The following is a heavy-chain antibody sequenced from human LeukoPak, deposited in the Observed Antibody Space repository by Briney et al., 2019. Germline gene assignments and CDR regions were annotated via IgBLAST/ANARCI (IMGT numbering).Heavy chain of an antibody. CDR1: GGSFSGYY. CDR2: INHSGST. V-gene: IGHV4-34*01. CDR3: ARNSYCYGYLTGYYFDF. J-gene: IGHJ4*02. D-gene: IGHD5-18*01. Sequence: RSSETLSLTCAVYGGSFSGYYWSWIRQSPGKGLEWIGEINHSGSTNYNPSLKSRVTVSVDTSKNQFSLNLSSVTAADTAVYYCARNSYCYGYLTGYYFDFWGQGTLVTVSS.